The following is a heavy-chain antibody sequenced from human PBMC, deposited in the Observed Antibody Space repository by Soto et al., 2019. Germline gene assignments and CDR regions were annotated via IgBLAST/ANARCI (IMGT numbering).Heavy chain of an antibody. CDR3: ARVSGQRGGPTHFDWLPDY. Sequence: ASVKVSCKASGYSFPSYYMYWVQQAPGQGLEWMGLINPRGGSTSYAQKFQGRVTMTRDTSTSTVYMELSSLRSEDTAFYYCARVSGQRGGPTHFDWLPDYWGQGTLVTVSS. D-gene: IGHD3-9*01. V-gene: IGHV1-46*01. J-gene: IGHJ4*02. CDR2: INPRGGST. CDR1: GYSFPSYY.